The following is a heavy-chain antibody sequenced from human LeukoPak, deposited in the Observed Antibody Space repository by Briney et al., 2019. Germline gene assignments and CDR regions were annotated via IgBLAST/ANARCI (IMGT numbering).Heavy chain of an antibody. V-gene: IGHV5-51*01. CDR2: IYPDDSNA. J-gene: IGHJ5*02. Sequence: GESLKISCKGSGYSFTNYWIGWVRQMLGKGLEWMGIIYPDDSNARYSPSFQGQVTLSADKSINTAYLQWSSLRASDTAIYYCARLEEDLTLGVAGYWFVPWGQGTLVTVSS. CDR1: GYSFTNYW. CDR3: ARLEEDLTLGVAGYWFVP. D-gene: IGHD3-16*01.